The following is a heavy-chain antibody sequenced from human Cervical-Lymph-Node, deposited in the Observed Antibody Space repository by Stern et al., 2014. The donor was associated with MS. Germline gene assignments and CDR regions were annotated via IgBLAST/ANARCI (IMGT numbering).Heavy chain of an antibody. CDR1: GYTLTGYY. V-gene: IGHV1-2*02. Sequence: VQLVQSGAEMKKPGASVKVSCKASGYTLTGYYIHWVRQAPGQGLEWMGWMNANSGGTKYAQNFQGRVTMTTDTSINTAYMEMSGLTSDDTAVYFCARDRIGDGDLSLDNWVQGTLVTVSS. D-gene: IGHD3-10*01. CDR3: ARDRIGDGDLSLDN. J-gene: IGHJ4*02. CDR2: MNANSGGT.